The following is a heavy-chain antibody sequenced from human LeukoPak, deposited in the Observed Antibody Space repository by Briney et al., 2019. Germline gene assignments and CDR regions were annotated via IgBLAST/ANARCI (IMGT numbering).Heavy chain of an antibody. D-gene: IGHD5-12*01. CDR2: IIPIFGTA. V-gene: IGHV1-69*05. CDR1: GGTFSSYA. J-gene: IGHJ4*02. CDR3: ARSGEVATKDKYYFDY. Sequence: EASVKVSCKASGGTFSSYAISWVRQAPGQGLEWMGRIIPIFGTANYAQKFQGRVTITTDESTSTAYMELSSLRSEDTAVYYCARSGEVATKDKYYFDYWGQGTLVTVSS.